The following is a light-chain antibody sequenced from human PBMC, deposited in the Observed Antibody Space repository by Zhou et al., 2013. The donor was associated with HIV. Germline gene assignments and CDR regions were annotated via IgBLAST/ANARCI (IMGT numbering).Light chain of an antibody. Sequence: DIQMTQSPSSLSASVGDRVTITCRASQSISSYLNWYQQKPGKAPKFLIYAASSLQSGVPSRFSGSGSGTDFTLTISSLQPEDFATYYCQQSYSTPYTFGQGPSWRSN. CDR1: QSISSY. J-gene: IGKJ2*01. CDR2: AAS. V-gene: IGKV1-39*01. CDR3: QQSYSTPYT.